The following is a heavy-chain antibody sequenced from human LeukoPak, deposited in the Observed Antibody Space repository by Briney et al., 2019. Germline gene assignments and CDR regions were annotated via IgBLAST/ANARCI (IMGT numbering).Heavy chain of an antibody. Sequence: SQTLSLTCTVSGGSISSSNYYWSWIRQSAGKGLEWIGHIYTSGSTNYNPSLKSRVTISVDTSKNQFSLNLSSVTAADTAVYYCAREGRGYCSGGTCYSVDWFDPWGQGTLVTVSS. J-gene: IGHJ5*02. V-gene: IGHV4-61*09. CDR2: IYTSGST. CDR3: AREGRGYCSGGTCYSVDWFDP. CDR1: GGSISSSNYY. D-gene: IGHD2-15*01.